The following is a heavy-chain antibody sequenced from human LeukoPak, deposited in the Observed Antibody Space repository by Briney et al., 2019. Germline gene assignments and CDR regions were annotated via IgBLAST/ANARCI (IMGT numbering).Heavy chain of an antibody. Sequence: SGGSLRLSCAASGFTFSDYYMSWIRQAPGKGLEWVSYISSSGSTIYYADSVKGRFTISRDNAKNSLYLQMNSLRAEDTAVYYCARELYSSGWGSYVDYWGQGTLVTVSS. CDR2: ISSSGSTI. V-gene: IGHV3-11*01. CDR1: GFTFSDYY. D-gene: IGHD6-19*01. CDR3: ARELYSSGWGSYVDY. J-gene: IGHJ4*02.